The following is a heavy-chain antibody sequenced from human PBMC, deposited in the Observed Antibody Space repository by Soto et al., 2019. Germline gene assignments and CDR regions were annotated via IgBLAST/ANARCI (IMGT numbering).Heavy chain of an antibody. J-gene: IGHJ4*02. D-gene: IGHD5-18*01. CDR3: ARRSIHAADFDH. Sequence: GESLKISCKGSGYSFPNYWIGWVRQMPGKGPEWMGIIYSGDSDTRYSPSFQGQVTISADKSISTAYLQWSSLKASDTAMYYCARRSIHAADFDHWGQGTLVTVS. CDR2: IYSGDSDT. V-gene: IGHV5-51*01. CDR1: GYSFPNYW.